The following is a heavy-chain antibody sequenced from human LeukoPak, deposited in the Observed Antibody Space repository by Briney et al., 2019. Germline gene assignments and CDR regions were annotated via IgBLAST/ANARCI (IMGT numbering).Heavy chain of an antibody. CDR3: ARIYYFGDNNWRYFDN. CDR2: IDADGSEK. CDR1: GFTFNSYW. D-gene: IGHD3-10*01. V-gene: IGHV3-7*01. Sequence: PGGSLRLSCAASGFTFNSYWMSWVRQAPGKGLEWGANIDADGSEKQYGDSVKGRFTTSRDNAKNSLYLQMNSLRAEDTAIYYFARIYYFGDNNWRYFDNWGQGTLVTVSS. J-gene: IGHJ4*02.